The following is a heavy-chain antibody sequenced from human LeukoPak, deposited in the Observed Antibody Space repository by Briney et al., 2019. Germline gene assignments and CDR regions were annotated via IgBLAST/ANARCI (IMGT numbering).Heavy chain of an antibody. V-gene: IGHV3-23*05. D-gene: IGHD2-2*01. Sequence: GGPLRLSCAASGFTFSSYAMSWVRQAPGEGLEWVSSLDESGSATYYADSVKGRFTISRDNSKNTLYLQMDSLRAEDTAVYYCAKKGSLVSPGNYFDYWGQGTLVTVSS. CDR3: AKKGSLVSPGNYFDY. CDR2: LDESGSAT. J-gene: IGHJ4*02. CDR1: GFTFSSYA.